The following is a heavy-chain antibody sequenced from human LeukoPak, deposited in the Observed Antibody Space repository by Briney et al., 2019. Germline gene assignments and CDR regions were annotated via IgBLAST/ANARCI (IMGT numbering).Heavy chain of an antibody. Sequence: GASVKVSCKASGYTFTGYCMHWVRQAPGQGLEWMGWINPNSGGTNYAQKFQGRVTMTRDTSISTAYMELSRLRSDDTAVYYCARPRYYDFWSALGDWGQGTLVTVSS. CDR2: INPNSGGT. CDR3: ARPRYYDFWSALGD. D-gene: IGHD3-3*01. V-gene: IGHV1-2*02. CDR1: GYTFTGYC. J-gene: IGHJ4*02.